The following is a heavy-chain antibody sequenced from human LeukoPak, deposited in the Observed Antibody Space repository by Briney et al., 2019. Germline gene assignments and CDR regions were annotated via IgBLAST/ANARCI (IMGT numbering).Heavy chain of an antibody. Sequence: GGSLRLSCVVSGFTFIAIGMHWVRQAPGKGLEWVAYIYYDGRNKYYADSVKGRFTISRDNSKNTLCLQLNSLGAADTAVYYCARKAFCNSATCYGALDVLGQGTMVTVSS. V-gene: IGHV3-30*02. CDR1: GFTFIAIG. J-gene: IGHJ3*01. CDR2: IYYDGRNK. D-gene: IGHD2/OR15-2a*01. CDR3: ARKAFCNSATCYGALDV.